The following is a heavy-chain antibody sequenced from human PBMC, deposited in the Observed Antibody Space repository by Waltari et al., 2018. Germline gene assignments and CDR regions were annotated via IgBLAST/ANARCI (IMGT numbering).Heavy chain of an antibody. CDR3: ALYYYDSSGYSYRGPFDP. V-gene: IGHV1-69*08. Sequence: QVQLVQSGAEVKKPGSSVKVSCKASGGTFSSYAISWVRQAPGQGLEWMGRIFPIFGTANYAQSCQGRVTITADKSPSTAYMELSSLRAEDTAVYYCALYYYDSSGYSYRGPFDPWGQGTLVTVSS. J-gene: IGHJ5*02. CDR1: GGTFSSYA. D-gene: IGHD3-22*01. CDR2: IFPIFGTA.